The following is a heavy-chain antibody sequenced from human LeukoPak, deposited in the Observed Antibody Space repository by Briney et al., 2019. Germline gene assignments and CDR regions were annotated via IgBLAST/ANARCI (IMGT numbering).Heavy chain of an antibody. CDR1: GFTFSSLW. D-gene: IGHD2-21*02. Sequence: GGSLRLSCAASGFTFSSLWMHWVRQAPGKGLVWVSRINSEGKITIYADSVKGRFTISRDNAKNSMYLQMNSLRVEDTAVYYCTSWGDTTAEYFQRWGQGTLVTVSS. J-gene: IGHJ1*01. V-gene: IGHV3-74*01. CDR2: INSEGKIT. CDR3: TSWGDTTAEYFQR.